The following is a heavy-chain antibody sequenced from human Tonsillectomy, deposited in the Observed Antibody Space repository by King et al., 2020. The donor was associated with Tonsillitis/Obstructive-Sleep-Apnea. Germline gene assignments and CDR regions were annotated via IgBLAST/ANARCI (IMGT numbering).Heavy chain of an antibody. J-gene: IGHJ3*02. D-gene: IGHD2-15*01. CDR3: ARFVVVVVAATQSGFYI. CDR2: ISSSGSTI. Sequence: VQLVESGGGLVQPGGSLRLSCAASGFTFSSYEMNWVRQAPGKGLEWVSYISSSGSTIYYADSVKGRFTISRDNAENSLYLQMNSMRAEDTAVYYCARFVVVVVAATQSGFYIWGQGTMVTVSS. V-gene: IGHV3-48*03. CDR1: GFTFSSYE.